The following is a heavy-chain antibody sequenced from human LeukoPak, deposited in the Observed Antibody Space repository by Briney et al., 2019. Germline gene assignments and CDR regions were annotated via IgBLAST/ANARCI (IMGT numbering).Heavy chain of an antibody. V-gene: IGHV3-48*01. Sequence: GGSLRLSCAASGPTFSSYSMNWVRQAPGKGLEWTSYMSSSGSTMYYADSVKGRFTISRDNAKNSLYLQMNSLRAEDTAVYYCARDLGFSYWGQGTLVTVSS. CDR1: GPTFSSYS. J-gene: IGHJ4*02. CDR3: ARDLGFSY. CDR2: MSSSGSTM.